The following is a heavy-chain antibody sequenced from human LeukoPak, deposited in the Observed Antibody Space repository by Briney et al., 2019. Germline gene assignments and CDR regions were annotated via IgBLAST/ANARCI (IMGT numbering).Heavy chain of an antibody. J-gene: IGHJ3*02. Sequence: GGSLRLSCAASGFTFSSYSMDWVRQAPGKGLEWVSSISSSSSYIYYADSVKGRFTISRDNAKNSLYLQMNSLRAEDTAVYYCARDRIPLRSYSEKVGAFDIWGQGTMVTVSS. CDR2: ISSSSSYI. V-gene: IGHV3-21*01. CDR3: ARDRIPLRSYSEKVGAFDI. CDR1: GFTFSSYS. D-gene: IGHD1-26*01.